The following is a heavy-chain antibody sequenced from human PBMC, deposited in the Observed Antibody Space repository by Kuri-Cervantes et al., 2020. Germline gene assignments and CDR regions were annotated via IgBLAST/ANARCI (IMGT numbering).Heavy chain of an antibody. J-gene: IGHJ5*02. CDR3: AKGVLWFGDRIGFDP. CDR1: GYTFTSYG. D-gene: IGHD3-10*01. V-gene: IGHV1-18*01. Sequence: ASVKVSCKASGYTFTSYGISWVRQAPGQGLEWMGWISAYNGNTNYAQKLQGRVTMTTDTSTSTAYMELRSLRSDDTAVYYCAKGVLWFGDRIGFDPWGQGTLVTVSS. CDR2: ISAYNGNT.